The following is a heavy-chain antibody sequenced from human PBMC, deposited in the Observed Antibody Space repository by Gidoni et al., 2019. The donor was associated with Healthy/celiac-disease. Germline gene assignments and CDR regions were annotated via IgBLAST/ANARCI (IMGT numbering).Heavy chain of an antibody. V-gene: IGHV3-30-3*01. CDR3: ARLEEYSSSPDAFDI. CDR2: ISYDGSNK. J-gene: IGHJ3*02. Sequence: QVQLVESGGGVVQPGRSLSPACAASGFTFSSYAMHWVRQGPGKGLEWVAVISYDGSNKYYADSVKGRFTISRDNSKNTLYLQMNSLRAEDTAVYYCARLEEYSSSPDAFDIWGQGTMVTVSS. D-gene: IGHD6-6*01. CDR1: GFTFSSYA.